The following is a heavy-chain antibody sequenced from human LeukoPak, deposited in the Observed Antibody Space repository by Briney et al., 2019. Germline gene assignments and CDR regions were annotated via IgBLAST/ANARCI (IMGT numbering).Heavy chain of an antibody. Sequence: PSETLSLTCAVYGGSFSGYYWSWIRQPPGKGLEWIGEINHSGSTNYNPSLKSRVTISVDTSKNQFSLKLSSVTAADTAVYYCARVSPYYDFWSGPHYYMDVWGKGTTVSVSS. V-gene: IGHV4-34*01. CDR3: ARVSPYYDFWSGPHYYMDV. J-gene: IGHJ6*03. CDR1: GGSFSGYY. CDR2: INHSGST. D-gene: IGHD3-3*01.